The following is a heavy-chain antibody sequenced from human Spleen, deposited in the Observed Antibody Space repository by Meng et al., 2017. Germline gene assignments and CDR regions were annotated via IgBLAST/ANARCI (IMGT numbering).Heavy chain of an antibody. J-gene: IGHJ4*02. Sequence: QVQRLQSGAGVKEPGASVKVSCKPSGYPFTAYYIHWVRQAPGQGLEWMGHIIPNSGDTLYAPKFQGRVTMTRDTSFNTAYMDLSSLSSEDTAVYYCGRLGYCTTTSCYSDYWGQGTLVTVSS. D-gene: IGHD2-2*01. CDR2: IIPNSGDT. CDR1: GYPFTAYY. CDR3: GRLGYCTTTSCYSDY. V-gene: IGHV1-2*06.